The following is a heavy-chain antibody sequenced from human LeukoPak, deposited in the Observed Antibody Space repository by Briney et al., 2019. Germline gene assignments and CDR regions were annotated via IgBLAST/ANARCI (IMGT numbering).Heavy chain of an antibody. D-gene: IGHD3-10*01. Sequence: ASVKVSCKASGYTFTGYYMHWVRQAPGQGLEWMGWINPNSGGTNYAQKFQGWVTMTRDTSISTAYMELSRLRSDDTAVYYCARMRVPFGESECVFCYYGMDVWGQGTTVTVSS. CDR1: GYTFTGYY. J-gene: IGHJ6*02. V-gene: IGHV1-2*04. CDR3: ARMRVPFGESECVFCYYGMDV. CDR2: INPNSGGT.